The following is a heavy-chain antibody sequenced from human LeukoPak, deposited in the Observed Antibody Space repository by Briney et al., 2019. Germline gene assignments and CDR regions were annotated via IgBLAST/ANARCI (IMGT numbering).Heavy chain of an antibody. V-gene: IGHV3-7*01. CDR2: MDQDGSAK. J-gene: IGHJ6*04. CDR1: GFTFSDSW. Sequence: PGGPLTLPCAASGFTFSDSWMSWVRQAPGKGLEWVANMDQDGSAKGCVDSVKGRFTISRDNARNSLYLQMSSLRPEDTAVYCCATYTHWVAGDVWGEGTTVTVSS. CDR3: ATYTHWVAGDV. D-gene: IGHD3-16*01.